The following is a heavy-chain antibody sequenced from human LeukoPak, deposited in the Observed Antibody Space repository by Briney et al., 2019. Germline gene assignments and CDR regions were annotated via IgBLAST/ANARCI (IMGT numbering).Heavy chain of an antibody. CDR1: GYTFTNYA. J-gene: IGHJ4*02. Sequence: GASVKVSCKASGYTFTNYAMNGVRQAPGQGLEGMGLINTNTGNPTYAQGFTGRLVFSLDTSFSTAYLPISSLKAEDTAVYYCARRDVVPAANDYWGQGTLVTVSS. CDR3: ARRDVVPAANDY. D-gene: IGHD2-2*01. V-gene: IGHV7-4-1*02. CDR2: INTNTGNP.